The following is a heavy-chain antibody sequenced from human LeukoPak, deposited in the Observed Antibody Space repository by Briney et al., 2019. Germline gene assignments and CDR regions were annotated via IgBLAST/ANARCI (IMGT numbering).Heavy chain of an antibody. D-gene: IGHD1-26*01. CDR3: ARDPGRGATTRSFYYGLDV. V-gene: IGHV4-39*07. CDR2: ISHSGST. J-gene: IGHJ6*02. Sequence: SETLSLTCTVSGGSITSTNYYWGWIRQPPGKGLEWIGSISHSGSTYYNPSLKSRITISVDTSKNQFSLKVTSVTAADTALYYCARDPGRGATTRSFYYGLDVWGQGTTVTVS. CDR1: GGSITSTNYY.